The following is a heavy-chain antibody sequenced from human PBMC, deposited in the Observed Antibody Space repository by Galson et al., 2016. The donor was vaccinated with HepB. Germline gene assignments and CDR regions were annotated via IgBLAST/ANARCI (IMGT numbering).Heavy chain of an antibody. D-gene: IGHD2-2*01. V-gene: IGHV3-9*01. CDR3: AKEGGYCRSATCPTYHLDR. CDR2: ISWNSDTA. Sequence: SLRLSCAASGFTFNDYAMHWFRQVPGKGLEWVSTISWNSDTAAYADSVKGRFTISRDNARNSLYLQMRFLGAEDTALYYCAKEGGYCRSATCPTYHLDRWGQGTLVTVSS. J-gene: IGHJ4*02. CDR1: GFTFNDYA.